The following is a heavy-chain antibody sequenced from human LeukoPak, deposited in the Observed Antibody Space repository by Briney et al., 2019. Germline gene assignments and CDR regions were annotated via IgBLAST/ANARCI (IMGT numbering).Heavy chain of an antibody. V-gene: IGHV3-73*01. CDR2: IRSKANSYAT. CDR1: GVTFSGSG. CDR3: TVYYDGSRVGY. J-gene: IGHJ4*02. Sequence: GGSLKLSCAASGVTFSGSGVHWVRQASGKGLEWVGRIRSKANSYATAFPASVKGRFTISRDDSKNTAYLQMNSLKTEDTAVYCCTVYYDGSRVGYWGQGILVTVSS. D-gene: IGHD3-22*01.